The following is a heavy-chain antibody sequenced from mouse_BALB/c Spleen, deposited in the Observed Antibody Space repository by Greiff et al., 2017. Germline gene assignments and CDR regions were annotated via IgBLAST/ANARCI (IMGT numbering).Heavy chain of an antibody. CDR2: IRNKANGYTT. CDR3: ARDGVALDY. D-gene: IGHD1-1*02. CDR1: GFTFTDYY. V-gene: IGHV7-3*02. J-gene: IGHJ2*01. Sequence: EVMLVESGGGLVQPGGSLRLSCATSGFTFTDYYMSWVRQPPGKALEWLGFIRNKANGYTTEYSASVKGRFTISRDNSQSILYLQMNTLRAEDSATYYCARDGVALDYWGQGTTLTVSS.